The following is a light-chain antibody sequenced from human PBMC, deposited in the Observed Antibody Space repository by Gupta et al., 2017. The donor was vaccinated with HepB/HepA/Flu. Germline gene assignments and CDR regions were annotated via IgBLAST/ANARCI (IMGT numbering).Light chain of an antibody. CDR3: QQVNSYPIT. J-gene: IGKJ5*01. CDR2: TAS. V-gene: IGKV1-9*01. CDR1: QDINSY. Sequence: DIQLTQSPSFLSASVGDRVTITCRASQDINSYLIWYQQKPGKAPNLLIYTASTLQGGVPSRFSGSGSGTDFTLTISSLQPEDFATYYCQQVNSYPITFGQGTQLDIK.